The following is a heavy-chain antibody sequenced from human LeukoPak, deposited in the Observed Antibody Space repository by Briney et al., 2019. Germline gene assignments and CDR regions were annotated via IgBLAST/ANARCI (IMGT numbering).Heavy chain of an antibody. D-gene: IGHD3-22*01. J-gene: IGHJ4*02. CDR2: ISANSGNT. CDR3: ATSVQYYYES. CDR1: GYTFTSHV. V-gene: IGHV1-18*01. Sequence: GASVKVSCKPSGYTFTSHVISWVRQAAGQGVEWMGWISANSGNTNYSQKFQGRFTLTTDTSTSTAYRELRSLRSDDTAVYYCATSVQYYYESWGQGTQVTVSS.